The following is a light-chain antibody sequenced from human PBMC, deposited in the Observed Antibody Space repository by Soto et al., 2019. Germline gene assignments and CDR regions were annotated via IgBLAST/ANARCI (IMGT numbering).Light chain of an antibody. CDR1: QSVSSN. CDR2: GAS. Sequence: EIRMSQSPATLSVSTGERATLSCRASQSVSSNLAWYQQKPGQAPRLLIYGASTRATGIPARFSGSGSGTEFTLTISSLLSEDFAVYYCQQYNNWPPWTFGQGT. CDR3: QQYNNWPPWT. V-gene: IGKV3-15*01. J-gene: IGKJ1*01.